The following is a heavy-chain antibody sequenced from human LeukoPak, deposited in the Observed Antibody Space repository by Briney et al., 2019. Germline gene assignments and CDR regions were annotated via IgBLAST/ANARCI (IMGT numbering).Heavy chain of an antibody. D-gene: IGHD4-17*01. Sequence: GGSLRLSCSASGFTFSSYAMHWVRQAPGKGLEYVSAISSNGGSTYYADSVKGRFTISRDNSKNTLYLQMNGLRAEDTAVYYCARGDYGDYAGPFDYWGQGTLVTVSS. CDR2: ISSNGGST. V-gene: IGHV3-64*04. CDR1: GFTFSSYA. CDR3: ARGDYGDYAGPFDY. J-gene: IGHJ4*02.